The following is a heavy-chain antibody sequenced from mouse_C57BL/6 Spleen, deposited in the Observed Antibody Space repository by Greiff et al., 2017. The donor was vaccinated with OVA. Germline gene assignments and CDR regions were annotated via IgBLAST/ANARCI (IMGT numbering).Heavy chain of an antibody. CDR2: INPGSGGT. CDR3: ARGGLRGAFDY. V-gene: IGHV1-54*01. CDR1: GYAFTNYL. J-gene: IGHJ2*01. Sequence: QVQRKEAGAEVVRPGTSVKVSCKASGYAFTNYLIEWVKQRPGQGLEWIGVINPGSGGTNYNEKFKGKATLTADKSSSTAYMQLSSLTSEDSAVYFCARGGLRGAFDYWGQGTTLTVSS. D-gene: IGHD2-4*01.